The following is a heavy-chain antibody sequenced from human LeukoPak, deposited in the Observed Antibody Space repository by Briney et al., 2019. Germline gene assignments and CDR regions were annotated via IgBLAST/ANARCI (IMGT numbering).Heavy chain of an antibody. V-gene: IGHV3-9*01. J-gene: IGHJ3*02. Sequence: GGSLRLSCAASGFTFDDYAMHWVRQAPGKGLEWVSGISWSSDSIGYADSVKGRFTISRDNAKNSLFLQMKSLRAEDTALYYCAKETYYYDSSSYDYGAFDIWGQGTMVTVSS. CDR3: AKETYYYDSSSYDYGAFDI. CDR2: ISWSSDSI. D-gene: IGHD3-22*01. CDR1: GFTFDDYA.